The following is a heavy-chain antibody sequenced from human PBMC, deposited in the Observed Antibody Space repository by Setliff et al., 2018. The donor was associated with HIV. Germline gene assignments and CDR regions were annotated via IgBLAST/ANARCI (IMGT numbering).Heavy chain of an antibody. J-gene: IGHJ1*01. V-gene: IGHV1-24*01. CDR1: GYTPAELS. CDR3: AAIRAYYYDSSGQEYFQH. D-gene: IGHD3-22*01. Sequence: ASVKVSCKVSGYTPAELSIHWVRQAPGKGLEWMGGFDPEDVETVYAQKFQGRVTMTEDTSTDTAYMELSSLRSEDTAVYYCAAIRAYYYDSSGQEYFQHWGHGTLVTVS. CDR2: FDPEDVET.